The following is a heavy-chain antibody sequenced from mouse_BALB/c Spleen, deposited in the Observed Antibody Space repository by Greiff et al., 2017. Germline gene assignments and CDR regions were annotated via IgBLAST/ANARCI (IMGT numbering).Heavy chain of an antibody. J-gene: IGHJ1*01. D-gene: IGHD1-1*01. CDR1: GFTFSSYT. Sequence: EVKLEESGGGLVQPGGSLKLSCAASGFTFSSYTMSWVRQTPEKRLEWVAYISNGGGSTYYPDTVKGRFTISRDNAKNTLYLQMSSLKSEDTAMYYCARMGYYGSSSWYFDVWGAGTTVTVSS. CDR2: ISNGGGST. V-gene: IGHV5-12-2*01. CDR3: ARMGYYGSSSWYFDV.